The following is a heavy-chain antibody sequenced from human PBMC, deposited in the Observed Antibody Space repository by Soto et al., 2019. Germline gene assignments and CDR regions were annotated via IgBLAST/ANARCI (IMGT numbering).Heavy chain of an antibody. CDR3: VRDRYSSSGWFDP. J-gene: IGHJ5*02. V-gene: IGHV6-1*01. CDR2: TYYRSRLFS. CDR1: ADSVSSYSAG. Sequence: SQRLSLTCPSCADSVSSYSAGWSWIRQSPSGGLEWRGRTYYRSRLFSDYAESVKSRIIIKPDTSKNQFSLQLKSVTPEDTAVYYCVRDRYSSSGWFDPWGQGTPVTVSS. D-gene: IGHD3-10*01.